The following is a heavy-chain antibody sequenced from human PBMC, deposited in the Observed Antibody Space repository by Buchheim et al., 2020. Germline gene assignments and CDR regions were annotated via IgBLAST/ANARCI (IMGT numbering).Heavy chain of an antibody. CDR3: ARGLNRGYRRVLDY. J-gene: IGHJ4*02. Sequence: QVQLVESGGGVVQPGRSLRLSCAASGFTFSSYAMHWVRQAPGKGLEWVAVISYDGSNKYYADSVKGRFTISRDNSKNTLYLQMNSLRAEDTAVYYCARGLNRGYRRVLDYWGQGTL. CDR2: ISYDGSNK. D-gene: IGHD5-18*01. V-gene: IGHV3-30-3*01. CDR1: GFTFSSYA.